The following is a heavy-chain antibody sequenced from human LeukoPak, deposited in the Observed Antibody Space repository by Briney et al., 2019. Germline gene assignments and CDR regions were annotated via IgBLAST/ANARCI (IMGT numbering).Heavy chain of an antibody. CDR1: GLTFGSYD. CDR2: IHNAGDT. J-gene: IGHJ4*02. V-gene: IGHV3-13*01. Sequence: PGGSRELPGAALGLTFGSYDMHWAGQATGKGLVLASIIHNAGDTYYPGSVKGRFTISRENAKNSLYLQMNSLRAGDTAVYYCARDRRGAFDYWGQGTLVTVSS. CDR3: ARDRRGAFDY.